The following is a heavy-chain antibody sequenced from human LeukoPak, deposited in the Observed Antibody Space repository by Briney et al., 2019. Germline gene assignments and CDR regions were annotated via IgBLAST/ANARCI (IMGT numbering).Heavy chain of an antibody. Sequence: GGSLRLSCSASGFSFSRDYMSWVRQAPGKGLECVANIEPDGSQQYYVDSVRGRFTISRDNSKNSLYLHLNFLRAEDTAVYYCVTETWWRFDHWGQGSLVTVSS. V-gene: IGHV3-7*01. CDR1: GFSFSRDY. J-gene: IGHJ4*02. CDR2: IEPDGSQQ. D-gene: IGHD2-15*01. CDR3: VTETWWRFDH.